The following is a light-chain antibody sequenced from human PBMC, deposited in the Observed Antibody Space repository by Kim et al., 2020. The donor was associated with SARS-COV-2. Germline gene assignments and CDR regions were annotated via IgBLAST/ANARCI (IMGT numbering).Light chain of an antibody. CDR1: SGSIANNY. CDR2: EDN. J-gene: IGLJ2*01. CDR3: QSYDSTDVV. V-gene: IGLV6-57*01. Sequence: GKTVTISCTRSSGSIANNYVQWYQQRPGSSPTTVIYEDNQRPSGVPERFSGSIDSSSNSASLTISGLKTEDEADYYCQSYDSTDVVFGGGTQLTVL.